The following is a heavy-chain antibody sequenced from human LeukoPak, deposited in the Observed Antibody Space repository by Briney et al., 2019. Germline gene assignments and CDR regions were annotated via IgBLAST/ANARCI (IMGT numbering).Heavy chain of an antibody. CDR2: ISYDGSIK. CDR3: ARGPDYDILADYFDY. V-gene: IGHV3-30*04. D-gene: IGHD3-9*01. J-gene: IGHJ4*02. CDR1: GFNFSSYA. Sequence: GGSLRLSCAASGFNFSSYAMHWVRQAPGKGLEWVALISYDGSIKYYADSVKGRFTISRDNSKNTLYLQMNSLRVEDTAVYYCARGPDYDILADYFDYWGQGTLVTVSS.